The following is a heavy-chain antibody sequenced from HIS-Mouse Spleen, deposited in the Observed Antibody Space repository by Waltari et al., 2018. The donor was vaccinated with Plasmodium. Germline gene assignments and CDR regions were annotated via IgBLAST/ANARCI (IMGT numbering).Heavy chain of an antibody. CDR3: ARDRITGTSYFDY. CDR2: IYYRGGT. CDR1: GGSISSSSYY. D-gene: IGHD1-7*01. J-gene: IGHJ4*02. V-gene: IGHV4-39*07. Sequence: QLQLQESGPGLVKPSETLSLTCTVSGGSISSSSYYWGWIRQPPGKGLEWIGSIYYRGGTYYNPSLQSRFTISVDTSKNQFSRKLSSVTAADTAVYYCARDRITGTSYFDYWGQGTLVTVSS.